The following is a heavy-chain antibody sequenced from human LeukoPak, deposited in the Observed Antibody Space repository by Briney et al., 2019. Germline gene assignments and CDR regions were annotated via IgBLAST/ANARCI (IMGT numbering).Heavy chain of an antibody. J-gene: IGHJ4*02. CDR1: GFTFNSYG. D-gene: IGHD6-19*01. CDR2: ISGGAAGT. V-gene: IGHV3-23*01. CDR3: ARDGSGWGFDY. Sequence: GGSLRLSCAASGFTFNSYGISWVRQAPGKGLEWVSAISGGAAGTYYADSVKGRFTISRDNSKNTLYLQMNSLRVEDTALYYCARDGSGWGFDYWGQGTLVTVSS.